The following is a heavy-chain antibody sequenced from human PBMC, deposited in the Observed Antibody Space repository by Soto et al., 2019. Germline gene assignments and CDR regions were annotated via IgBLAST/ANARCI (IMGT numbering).Heavy chain of an antibody. CDR3: ARRLLWFGESHAFDI. Sequence: GGSLRLSCAASGFTFSSYDMHWVRQATGKGLERVSAIGTAGDTYYPGSVKGRFTISRENAKNSLYLQMNSLRAEDTAVYYCARRLLWFGESHAFDIWGQGTMVTVSS. D-gene: IGHD3-10*01. CDR1: GFTFSSYD. J-gene: IGHJ3*02. CDR2: IGTAGDT. V-gene: IGHV3-13*01.